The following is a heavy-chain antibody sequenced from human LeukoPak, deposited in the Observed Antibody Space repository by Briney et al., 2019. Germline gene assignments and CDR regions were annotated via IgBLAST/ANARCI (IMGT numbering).Heavy chain of an antibody. CDR1: GFTFSSYG. J-gene: IGHJ4*02. D-gene: IGHD4-17*01. CDR2: IWYDGSNK. V-gene: IGHV3-33*01. CDR3: ARHGGDYNTYYFDY. Sequence: GGSLRLSCAASGFTFSSYGMHWVRQAPGKGLEWVAVIWYDGSNKYYADSVKGRFTISRDNSKNTLYLQMNSLRAEDTAVYYCARHGGDYNTYYFDYWGQGTLVTVSS.